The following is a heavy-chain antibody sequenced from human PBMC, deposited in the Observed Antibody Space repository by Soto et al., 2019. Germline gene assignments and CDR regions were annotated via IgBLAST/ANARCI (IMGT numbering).Heavy chain of an antibody. CDR2: VSSDGSST. V-gene: IGHV3-74*01. CDR3: ARGQPNYSAFDS. D-gene: IGHD4-4*01. Sequence: EVQLVESGGGLVQPGESLRLSCAASGFTFSSYWMHWIRQAPGKGLVWVSRVSSDGSSTVYANSVKGRLTISRDNAKHTLYLQMNSLRDEDTAMYYCARGQPNYSAFDSWGQGTLVTVSS. J-gene: IGHJ4*02. CDR1: GFTFSSYW.